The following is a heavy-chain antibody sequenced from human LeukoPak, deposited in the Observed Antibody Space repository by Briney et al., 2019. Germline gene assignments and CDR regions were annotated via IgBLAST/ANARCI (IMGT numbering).Heavy chain of an antibody. CDR3: TRARLDFRTGYAYGPFDY. CDR2: ISSSSSYI. CDR1: GFSFSSYN. Sequence: GGSLRLSCAASGFSFSSYNMNWVRQAPGKGLEWVSSISSSSSYIYYADSVKGRFTISRDNVKNSLSLQMNSLRADDTAVYFCTRARLDFRTGYAYGPFDYWGQGTLVTVSS. D-gene: IGHD3/OR15-3a*01. J-gene: IGHJ4*02. V-gene: IGHV3-21*01.